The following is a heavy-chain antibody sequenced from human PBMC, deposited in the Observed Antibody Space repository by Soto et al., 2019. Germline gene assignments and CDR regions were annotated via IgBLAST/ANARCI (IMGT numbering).Heavy chain of an antibody. J-gene: IGHJ6*02. CDR2: ISWNSDSI. CDR1: GFTFDDYA. CDR3: AKDISGHYYYGMDV. Sequence: EVQLVESGGGLVQPGRSLRLSCAASGFTFDDYAMHWVRQAPGKGLEWVSSISWNSDSIGYADSVKGRFTISRDNAKNSLYLEMDSLRAEDTALYYCAKDISGHYYYGMDVWGQGTTVTVSS. V-gene: IGHV3-9*01. D-gene: IGHD3-10*01.